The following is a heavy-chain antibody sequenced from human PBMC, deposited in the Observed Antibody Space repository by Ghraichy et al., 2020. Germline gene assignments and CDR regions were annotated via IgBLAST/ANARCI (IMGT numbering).Heavy chain of an antibody. V-gene: IGHV3-49*03. CDR2: IRSKAYGGTT. CDR1: GFTFGGFA. Sequence: GGSLRLSCTGSGFTFGGFAMSWFRQAPGKGLEWIGFIRSKAYGGTTESAASLRDRFSISRDDSKSIAYLQMDSLKTEDTSMYYCTRDLTMKVVVTDFWGQGTLVTVSS. J-gene: IGHJ4*02. D-gene: IGHD3-22*01. CDR3: TRDLTMKVVVTDF.